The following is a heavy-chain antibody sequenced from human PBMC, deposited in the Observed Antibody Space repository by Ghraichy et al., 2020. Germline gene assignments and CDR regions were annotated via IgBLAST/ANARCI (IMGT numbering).Heavy chain of an antibody. D-gene: IGHD7-27*01. CDR1: GFTFSDYY. J-gene: IGHJ6*02. CDR3: ARDYGMGIPYYYGMDV. Sequence: GGSLRLSCAASGFTFSDYYMSWIRQAPGKGLEWVSYISSSGSTIYYADSVKGRFTISRDNAKNSLYLQMNSLRAEDTAVYYCARDYGMGIPYYYGMDVWGQGTTVTVSS. CDR2: ISSSGSTI. V-gene: IGHV3-11*01.